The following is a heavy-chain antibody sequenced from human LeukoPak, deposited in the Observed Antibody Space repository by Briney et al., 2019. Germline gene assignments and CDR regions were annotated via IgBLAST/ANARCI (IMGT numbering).Heavy chain of an antibody. D-gene: IGHD5-24*01. Sequence: VASVKVSCKASGYTFTGYYMHWVRQAPGQGLEWMGWINPNSGGTNYAQKFQGRVTMTRDTSISTAYMELSRLRSDDTAVYYCARAERGRRDGYIWRGFFDYWGQGTLVTVSS. CDR2: INPNSGGT. J-gene: IGHJ4*02. V-gene: IGHV1-2*02. CDR1: GYTFTGYY. CDR3: ARAERGRRDGYIWRGFFDY.